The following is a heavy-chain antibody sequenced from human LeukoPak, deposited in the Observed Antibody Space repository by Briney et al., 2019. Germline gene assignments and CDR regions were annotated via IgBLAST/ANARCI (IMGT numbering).Heavy chain of an antibody. CDR2: IHGGGSI. Sequence: GGSLRLSCAASGFTAINNYMSWVRQAPGKGLEWVSVIHGGGSIYYTASVKGRFTISRDNSKNTLYLQMNSLRSEDTAVYYCARSHGDSSGYYWDFVYWGQGALVTVSS. J-gene: IGHJ4*02. CDR3: ARSHGDSSGYYWDFVY. V-gene: IGHV3-53*05. D-gene: IGHD3-22*01. CDR1: GFTAINNY.